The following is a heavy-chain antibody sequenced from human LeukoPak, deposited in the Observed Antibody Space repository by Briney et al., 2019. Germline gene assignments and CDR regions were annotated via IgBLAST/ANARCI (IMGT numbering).Heavy chain of an antibody. CDR3: ARGKIN. CDR1: GFTFSSYA. J-gene: IGHJ4*02. V-gene: IGHV3-30*04. CDR2: ISYDGSNK. Sequence: GGSLRLSCAASGFTFSSYAMHWVRRAPGKGLEWVAVISYDGSNKYYADSVKGRFTISRDNSKNTLYPQMNSLRAEDTAVYYCARGKINWGQGTLVTVSS. D-gene: IGHD5-24*01.